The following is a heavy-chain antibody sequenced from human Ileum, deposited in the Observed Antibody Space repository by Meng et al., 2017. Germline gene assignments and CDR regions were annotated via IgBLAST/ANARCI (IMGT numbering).Heavy chain of an antibody. CDR1: GGSVSSAAYQ. Sequence: QLEGSSLELVRPPETLSLMCTVSGGSVSSAAYQWGWIRQLPGKGLKWIGYAANSFDPSPNYNPSLKSRVTISLDTPKNQFSLKLTSVTAADTAVYYCARDYWGSLDYWGQGILVTVSS. J-gene: IGHJ4*02. CDR2: AANSFDPSP. CDR3: ARDYWGSLDY. D-gene: IGHD7-27*01. V-gene: IGHV4-61*08.